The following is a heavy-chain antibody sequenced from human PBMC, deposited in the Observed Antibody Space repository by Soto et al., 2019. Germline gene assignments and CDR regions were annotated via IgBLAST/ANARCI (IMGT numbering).Heavy chain of an antibody. CDR1: GRTVSSYA. V-gene: IGHV1-69*05. CDR2: IIPIFGTA. Sequence: GLSVKVSCKASGRTVSSYAITWVRQAPGQGPEWMGWIIPIFGTANYAQKFHGRVTMTTDTSTSTAYMERRSLTSDDTAVDDCARERQWVVDPSGQ. D-gene: IGHD6-19*01. CDR3: ARERQWVVDP. J-gene: IGHJ5*02.